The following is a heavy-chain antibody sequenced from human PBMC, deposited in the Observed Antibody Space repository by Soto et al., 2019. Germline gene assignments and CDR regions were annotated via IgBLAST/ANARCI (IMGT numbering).Heavy chain of an antibody. J-gene: IGHJ5*02. V-gene: IGHV4-31*03. CDR2: IYYSGST. Sequence: PSETPSLTCTVSGGSISSGGYYWSWIRQHPGKGLEWIGYIYYSGSTYYNPSLKSRVTISVDTSKNQFSLKLSSVTAADTAVYYCASGSGTGTPWFDPWGQGTLVTVSS. CDR3: ASGSGTGTPWFDP. CDR1: GGSISSGGYY. D-gene: IGHD1-7*01.